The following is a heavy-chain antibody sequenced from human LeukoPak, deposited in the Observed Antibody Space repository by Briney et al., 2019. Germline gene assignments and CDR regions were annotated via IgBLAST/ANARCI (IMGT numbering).Heavy chain of an antibody. Sequence: PGGSLRLSCAASGFTFSSYAMSWVRQAPGKGQEWVSAISGSGGSTYYADSVKGRFTISRDNSKNTLYLQMNSLRAEDTAVYYCAKVIYPIFGVVTLFDYWGQGTLVTVSS. D-gene: IGHD3-3*01. CDR2: ISGSGGST. CDR1: GFTFSSYA. CDR3: AKVIYPIFGVVTLFDY. V-gene: IGHV3-23*01. J-gene: IGHJ4*02.